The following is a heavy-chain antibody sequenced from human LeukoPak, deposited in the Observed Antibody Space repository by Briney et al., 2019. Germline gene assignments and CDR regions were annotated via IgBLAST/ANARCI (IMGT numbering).Heavy chain of an antibody. D-gene: IGHD3-10*01. CDR3: TRHYGSTRRFDF. V-gene: IGHV3-21*01. CDR2: ISSDSRYI. Sequence: GGSLRLSCAASGFTFSDCAMNWVRQAPGKGPEWVSAISSDSRYIYYADSMKGRFTISRDNAKNSLYLQMDSLRADDTAMYYCTRHYGSTRRFDFWGQGTLVTVSS. CDR1: GFTFSDCA. J-gene: IGHJ4*02.